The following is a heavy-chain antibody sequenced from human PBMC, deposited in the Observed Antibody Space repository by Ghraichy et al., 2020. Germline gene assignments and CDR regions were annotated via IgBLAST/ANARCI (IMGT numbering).Heavy chain of an antibody. V-gene: IGHV4-39*07. CDR2: IYFTGST. J-gene: IGHJ3*01. D-gene: IGHD1-26*01. CDR3: TRGRPPQSGGYADAYDF. Sequence: SETLSLSCTVSGDSISSSSYYWGWIRQPPGKGLEWIGSIYFTGSTFYNPSLKSLVTVSLDTSKNQFFLKLSSVTAADTAVYYCTRGRPPQSGGYADAYDFWGQGRMVTVAS. CDR1: GDSISSSSYY.